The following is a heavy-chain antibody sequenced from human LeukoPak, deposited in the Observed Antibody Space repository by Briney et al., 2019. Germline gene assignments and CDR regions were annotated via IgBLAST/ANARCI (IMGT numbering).Heavy chain of an antibody. Sequence: PGRSLRLSCAASGFTFSSYAMHWVRQAPGKGLEWVAVISYDGSNKYYADSVKGRFTISRDNSKNTLYLQMNSLRAEDTAVYYCAKLTIFGVVIISSGSYFDYWGQGTLVTVSS. CDR3: AKLTIFGVVIISSGSYFDY. D-gene: IGHD3-3*01. CDR1: GFTFSSYA. V-gene: IGHV3-30-3*01. J-gene: IGHJ4*02. CDR2: ISYDGSNK.